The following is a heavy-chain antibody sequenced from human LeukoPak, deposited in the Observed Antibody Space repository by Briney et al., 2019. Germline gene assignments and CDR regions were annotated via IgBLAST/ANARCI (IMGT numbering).Heavy chain of an antibody. CDR3: ARDKGKDDTGFPTGGRYYYYMDV. CDR1: GGTFSTYA. J-gene: IGHJ6*03. CDR2: IVPIFGLA. Sequence: SVKVSCKASGGTFSTYAFSWVRQAPGQGLEWMGGIVPIFGLANYAQKFQARVTITADESTSTVYMELSSLRSEDTAVYYCARDKGKDDTGFPTGGRYYYYMDVWGKGTTVTISS. V-gene: IGHV1-69*13. D-gene: IGHD3-16*01.